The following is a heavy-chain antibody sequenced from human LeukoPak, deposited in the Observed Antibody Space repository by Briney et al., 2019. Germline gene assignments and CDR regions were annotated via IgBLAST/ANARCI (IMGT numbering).Heavy chain of an antibody. CDR3: AKDRTLIVVVTIDY. CDR1: GFTFSNYA. Sequence: GGSLRLSRAASGFTFSNYAMSWVRQAPGKGLEWVSGISGSGGSTYYADSVKGRFTISRDNSKNTLYLQMNSLRAEDTAVYYCAKDRTLIVVVTIDYWGQGTLVTVSS. D-gene: IGHD3-22*01. J-gene: IGHJ4*02. CDR2: ISGSGGST. V-gene: IGHV3-23*01.